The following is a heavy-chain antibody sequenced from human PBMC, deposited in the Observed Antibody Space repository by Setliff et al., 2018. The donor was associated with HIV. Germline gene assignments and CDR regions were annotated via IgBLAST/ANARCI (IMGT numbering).Heavy chain of an antibody. Sequence: GGSLRLSCAASGLTFKNAWMNWVRQAPGKGLEWIGRIKSKTDGGTTDYAAPVKGRFTISRDNAKSTVYLQMGSLSADDTAVYYCAREGFNHAFDIWGQGTMVTVSS. CDR3: AREGFNHAFDI. J-gene: IGHJ3*02. CDR2: IKSKTDGGTT. V-gene: IGHV3-15*05. CDR1: GLTFKNAW. D-gene: IGHD2-15*01.